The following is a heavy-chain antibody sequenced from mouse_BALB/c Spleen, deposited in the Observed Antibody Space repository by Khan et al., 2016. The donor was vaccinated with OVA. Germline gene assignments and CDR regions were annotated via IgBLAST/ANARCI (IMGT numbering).Heavy chain of an antibody. CDR2: INPSTGYT. V-gene: IGHV1-7*01. J-gene: IGHJ3*01. CDR3: ARRGLSGIFAY. CDR1: GYTFTTYW. Sequence: QVQLKQSGAELAKPGASVKMSCKASGYTFTTYWMHWVKQRPGQGLEWIGYINPSTGYTEYNQKFKDKATLTADKSSSTAYMQLSSLTSEDSADYYCARRGLSGIFAYWGQGTLVTVSA. D-gene: IGHD1-1*02.